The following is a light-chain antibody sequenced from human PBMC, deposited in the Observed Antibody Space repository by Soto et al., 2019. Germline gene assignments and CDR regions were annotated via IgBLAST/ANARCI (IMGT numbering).Light chain of an antibody. J-gene: IGKJ5*01. V-gene: IGKV1-12*01. CDR1: QGVGGW. Sequence: IQMTQSPSSVSASVGDRVTMTCRASQGVGGWLAWYQQKPGKVPKLLIYATSSLHSGVPSRFSGSGSGTDFTLSISSLQPEDFATYYCQQSYSTPITFGQGTRLEIK. CDR3: QQSYSTPIT. CDR2: ATS.